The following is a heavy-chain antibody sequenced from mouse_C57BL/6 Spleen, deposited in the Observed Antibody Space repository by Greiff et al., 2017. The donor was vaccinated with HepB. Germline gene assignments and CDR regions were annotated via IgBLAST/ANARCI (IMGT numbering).Heavy chain of an antibody. D-gene: IGHD2-3*01. Sequence: VQLVESGPGLVQPSQSLSITCTVSGFSLTSYGVHWVRQSPGKGLEWLGVIWSGGSTDYNAAFISRLSISKDNSKSQVFFKMNSLQADDTAIYYCASDGYYVVAWFAYWGQGTLVTVSA. CDR2: IWSGGST. CDR3: ASDGYYVVAWFAY. V-gene: IGHV2-2*01. J-gene: IGHJ3*01. CDR1: GFSLTSYG.